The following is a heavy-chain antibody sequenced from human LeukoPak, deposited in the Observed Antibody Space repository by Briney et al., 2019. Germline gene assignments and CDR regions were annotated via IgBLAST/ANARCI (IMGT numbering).Heavy chain of an antibody. CDR3: ASLRGGSSSSPYFDY. V-gene: IGHV3-30*02. Sequence: GGSLRLSCAASGFTFSSYGMHWVRQAPGKGLEWVAFIRYDGSNKYYADSVKGRLTISRDNSKNTLYLQMNSLRAEDTAVYYCASLRGGSSSSPYFDYWGQGTLVTVSS. D-gene: IGHD6-6*01. CDR1: GFTFSSYG. CDR2: IRYDGSNK. J-gene: IGHJ4*02.